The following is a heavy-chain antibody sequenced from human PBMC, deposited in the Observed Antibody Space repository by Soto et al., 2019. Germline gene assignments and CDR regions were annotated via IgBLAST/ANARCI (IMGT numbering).Heavy chain of an antibody. Sequence: SETLSLTCAVYGGSFSGYYWSWIRQPPGKGLEWIGKIIHSGSTNYNPSLKSRVTISVDTSKNQFSLKLSSVTAADTAVYYCARATTGYSSSWFAIWCQGTLVT. CDR2: IIHSGST. D-gene: IGHD6-13*01. J-gene: IGHJ5*02. V-gene: IGHV4-34*12. CDR1: GGSFSGYY. CDR3: ARATTGYSSSWFAI.